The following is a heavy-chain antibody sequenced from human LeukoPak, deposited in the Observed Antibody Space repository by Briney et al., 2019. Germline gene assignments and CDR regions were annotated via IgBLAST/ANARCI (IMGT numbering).Heavy chain of an antibody. J-gene: IGHJ6*03. D-gene: IGHD3-22*01. Sequence: ASVKASCKASGYTFTSYGMNWVRQAPGQGLEWMGWINTNTGNPTYAQGFTGRFVFSLDTSVSTTYLQINSLKAEDTAVYYCARGQYYYDRSGYVYYYYMDVWGKGTTVTASS. CDR3: ARGQYYYDRSGYVYYYYMDV. CDR2: INTNTGNP. CDR1: GYTFTSYG. V-gene: IGHV7-4-1*02.